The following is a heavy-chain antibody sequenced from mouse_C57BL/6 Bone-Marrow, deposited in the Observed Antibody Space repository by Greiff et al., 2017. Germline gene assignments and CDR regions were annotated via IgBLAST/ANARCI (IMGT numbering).Heavy chain of an antibody. CDR2: IDPENGDT. CDR1: GFNIKDDY. D-gene: IGHD2-4*01. CDR3: TSLVYYDYGLFAY. J-gene: IGHJ3*01. Sequence: EVQLQQSGAELVRPGASVKLSCTASGFNIKDDYMHWVKQRPEQGLEWIGWIDPENGDTEYASKFQGKATITADTSSNTAYLQLSILTSEDTAVYYCTSLVYYDYGLFAYWGQGTLVTVSA. V-gene: IGHV14-4*01.